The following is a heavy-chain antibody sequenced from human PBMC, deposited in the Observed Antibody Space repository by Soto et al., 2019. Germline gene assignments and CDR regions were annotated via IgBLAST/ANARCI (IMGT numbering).Heavy chain of an antibody. V-gene: IGHV3-48*03. CDR1: GFALSSFD. Sequence: TGGSLRLSWAASGFALSSFDRDWVRQAPGKGLEWVSYINMDGGSTHYAESVKGRFTISRDNGRTSLSLQMDSLRVEDTAVYYCVRDHSGLKDFDYWGQGTLVTVSS. CDR3: VRDHSGLKDFDY. J-gene: IGHJ4*02. CDR2: INMDGGST. D-gene: IGHD1-1*01.